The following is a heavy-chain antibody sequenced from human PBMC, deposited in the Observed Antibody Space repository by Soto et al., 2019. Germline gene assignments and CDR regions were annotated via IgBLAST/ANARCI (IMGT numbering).Heavy chain of an antibody. CDR2: INSDGRST. V-gene: IGHV3-74*01. CDR3: VGSYCESNNCYGWFDP. CDR1: GFTLSNYW. Sequence: GGSLRLSCAASGFTLSNYWMHWVRQVPGKGLVWVSRINSDGRSTSYADSVKGRLTISRDNAKNTVYLQMNSLRVEDTAVYYCVGSYCESNNCYGWFDPWGEGTLVTVSS. D-gene: IGHD1-20*01. J-gene: IGHJ5*02.